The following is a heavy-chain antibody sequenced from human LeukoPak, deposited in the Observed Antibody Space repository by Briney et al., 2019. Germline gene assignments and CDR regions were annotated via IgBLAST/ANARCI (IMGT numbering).Heavy chain of an antibody. J-gene: IGHJ4*02. Sequence: GGSLRPSCAASGFTFSSYGMNWVRQAPGKGLEWVANIKQDGSEKYYVDSVKGRFTISRDNAKNSLYLQMNSLRAEDTAVYYCARGVATIELVDYWGQGTLVTVSS. CDR3: ARGVATIELVDY. D-gene: IGHD5-12*01. CDR2: IKQDGSEK. CDR1: GFTFSSYG. V-gene: IGHV3-7*01.